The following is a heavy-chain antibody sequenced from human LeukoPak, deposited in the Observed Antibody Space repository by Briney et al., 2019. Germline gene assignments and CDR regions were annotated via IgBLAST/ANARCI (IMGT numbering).Heavy chain of an antibody. Sequence: RGESLKISCKGSGYSFTSYWIGWVRQMPGKGLEWMGIIYPGDSDTRYSPSFQGQVTISADKSISTAYLQWSSLKASDTAMYYCARRKGGNGSGWLFDYWGQGTLVTVSS. D-gene: IGHD6-19*01. V-gene: IGHV5-51*01. J-gene: IGHJ4*02. CDR1: GYSFTSYW. CDR3: ARRKGGNGSGWLFDY. CDR2: IYPGDSDT.